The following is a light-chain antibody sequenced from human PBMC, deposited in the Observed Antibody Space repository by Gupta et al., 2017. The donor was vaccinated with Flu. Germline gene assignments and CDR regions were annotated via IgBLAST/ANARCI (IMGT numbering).Light chain of an antibody. CDR2: DNN. J-gene: IGLJ3*02. V-gene: IGLV1-51*01. Sequence: KDSISRSGTSSKVGNNHVSWYNQLPVPAPKLLIYDNNMRRSEIPECFSGSKYATAATVTITGLQAGDEADYYWDTLDSTRSYWIFGGGIKLTVL. CDR3: DTLDSTRSYWI. CDR1: SSKVGNNH.